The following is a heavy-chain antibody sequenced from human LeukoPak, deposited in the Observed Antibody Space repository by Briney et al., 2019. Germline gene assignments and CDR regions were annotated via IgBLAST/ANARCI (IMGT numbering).Heavy chain of an antibody. Sequence: GRSLRLSCAASGFTFDDYAMHWVRQAPGKGLEWVSYISSSSSYTNYADSVKGRFTISRDNAKNSLYLQMNSLRAEDTAVYYCARVSGDIVVVVAAIFDYWGQGTLVTVSS. D-gene: IGHD2-15*01. J-gene: IGHJ4*02. CDR1: GFTFDDYA. CDR3: ARVSGDIVVVVAAIFDY. CDR2: ISSSSSYT. V-gene: IGHV3-11*06.